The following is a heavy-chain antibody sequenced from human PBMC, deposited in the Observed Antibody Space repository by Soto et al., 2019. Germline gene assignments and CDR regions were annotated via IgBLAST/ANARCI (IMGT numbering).Heavy chain of an antibody. CDR1: GGSISSYY. D-gene: IGHD3-10*01. Sequence: SETLSLTCTVSGGSISSYYWGWIRQPPGKGLEWIGYIYYSGSTNYNPPLKSRVTISVDTSKNQFSLKLSSVTAADTAVYYCAKGGETEDAFDIWGQGTMVTVSS. V-gene: IGHV4-59*01. CDR2: IYYSGST. CDR3: AKGGETEDAFDI. J-gene: IGHJ3*02.